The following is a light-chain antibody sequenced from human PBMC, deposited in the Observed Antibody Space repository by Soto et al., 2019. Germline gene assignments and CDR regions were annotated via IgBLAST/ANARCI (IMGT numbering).Light chain of an antibody. CDR1: QDIGND. CDR2: AAS. J-gene: IGKJ4*01. Sequence: DIQMTQSPSSLSASVGDRVTITCRASQDIGNDLGWYQQRPGKAPKRLIYAASSLQSGVPSRFRGSGSGTEFTLTITSLQPEDFATYYCLQHSTYPRLTFGGGTKVEIK. V-gene: IGKV1-17*01. CDR3: LQHSTYPRLT.